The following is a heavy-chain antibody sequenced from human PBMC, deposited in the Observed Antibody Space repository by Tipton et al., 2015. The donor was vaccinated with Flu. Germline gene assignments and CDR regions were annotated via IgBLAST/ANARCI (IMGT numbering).Heavy chain of an antibody. D-gene: IGHD2-15*01. Sequence: SLRLSCAASGFTFSSYGMHWVRQAPGKGLEWVAVIWYDGSNKYYADSVKGRYTISRDNSKNTLYLQMNSLRAEDTAVYYCAREVYCSGGSCYRAFDIWGQGTMATVSS. CDR2: IWYDGSNK. V-gene: IGHV3-33*01. CDR1: GFTFSSYG. CDR3: AREVYCSGGSCYRAFDI. J-gene: IGHJ3*02.